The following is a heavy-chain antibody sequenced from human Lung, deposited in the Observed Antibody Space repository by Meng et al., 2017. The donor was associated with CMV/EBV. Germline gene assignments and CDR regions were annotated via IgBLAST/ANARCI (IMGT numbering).Heavy chain of an antibody. J-gene: IGHJ4*02. CDR2: IRPDGTDK. V-gene: IGHV3-30*02. Sequence: SCAASGFAFRKFGIHWVRQAPGKGLEWVAFIRPDGTDKYYGDFVTGRFTISRDDSKNTLFLQMNSLRPDDTAIYYCAKDPGTSSRSYWGQGTLVTVSS. CDR1: GFAFRKFG. CDR3: AKDPGTSSRSY. D-gene: IGHD6-6*01.